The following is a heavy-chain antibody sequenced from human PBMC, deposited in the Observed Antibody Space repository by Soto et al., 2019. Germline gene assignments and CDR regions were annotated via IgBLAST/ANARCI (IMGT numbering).Heavy chain of an antibody. D-gene: IGHD6-13*01. Sequence: QVQLVQSGAEVKKPGSSVKVSCKASGGTFSSYAISWVRQAPGQGLEWMGGIIPIFGTANYAQKFQGRVXIXAXXSTSTAYMEVRSLWSEDAAVYYWARDVIAAAGTAGWGQGSQVRVSS. CDR2: IIPIFGTA. V-gene: IGHV1-69*14. CDR1: GGTFSSYA. CDR3: ARDVIAAAGTAG. J-gene: IGHJ4*02.